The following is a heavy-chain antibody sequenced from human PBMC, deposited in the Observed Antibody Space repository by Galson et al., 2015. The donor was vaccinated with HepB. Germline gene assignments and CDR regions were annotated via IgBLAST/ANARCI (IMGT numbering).Heavy chain of an antibody. J-gene: IGHJ5*02. CDR3: SKEWDYMKPWFDP. CDR2: ISYDGSNK. V-gene: IGHV3-30*18. Sequence: SLGLSCAASGFTFSSYGMHWVRQAPGKGLGWVEVISYDGSNKYYANSVKGRFTISRDNSKNTLYLQKNSLSAEDTAVYYCSKEWDYMKPWFDPWGQGTLVTVSS. CDR1: GFTFSSYG. D-gene: IGHD4-11*01.